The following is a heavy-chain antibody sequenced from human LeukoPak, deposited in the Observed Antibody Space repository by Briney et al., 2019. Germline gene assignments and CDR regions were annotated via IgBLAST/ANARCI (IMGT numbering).Heavy chain of an antibody. Sequence: PGGSLRLSCAAYGFTFSNYDMHWVRQATGKGLEWVSAIGVAANTFYSGSVKGRFIISRDNAENTLYLQMNSLRVEDTAVYYCVRSAFHAGSGNYYDYWGQGTLVTVSS. CDR1: GFTFSNYD. J-gene: IGHJ4*02. CDR2: IGVAANT. V-gene: IGHV3-13*01. D-gene: IGHD3-22*01. CDR3: VRSAFHAGSGNYYDY.